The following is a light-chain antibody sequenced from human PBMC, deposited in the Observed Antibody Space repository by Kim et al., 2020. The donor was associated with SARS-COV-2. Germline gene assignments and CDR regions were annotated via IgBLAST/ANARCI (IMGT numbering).Light chain of an antibody. CDR2: NVS. Sequence: SPAERATLSCRASQSVSRSFLAWYQQKPGQAPRLLSYNVSNRATGVPDRFSGSGSGTDFTLTISRLEPEDFAVYFCHQYDGSPNTFGQGSRLEIK. V-gene: IGKV3-20*01. J-gene: IGKJ5*01. CDR1: QSVSRSF. CDR3: HQYDGSPNT.